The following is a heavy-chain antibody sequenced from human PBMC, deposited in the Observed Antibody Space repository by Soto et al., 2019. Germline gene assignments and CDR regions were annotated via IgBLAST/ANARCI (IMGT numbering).Heavy chain of an antibody. CDR3: AKTRPGRCSNPHCFPFYP. CDR1: GFTFSDYG. J-gene: IGHJ5*02. D-gene: IGHD2-2*01. Sequence: QVQLVESGGGVVQPGRSLRLSCSASGFTFSDYGMHWVRQAPGKGLEWVAIISYDASDKYYVDSVKGRFTISRDNSNNMLYLQMSSLRAEDTAVYYWAKTRPGRCSNPHCFPFYPWGHGTLVTVSS. V-gene: IGHV3-30*18. CDR2: ISYDASDK.